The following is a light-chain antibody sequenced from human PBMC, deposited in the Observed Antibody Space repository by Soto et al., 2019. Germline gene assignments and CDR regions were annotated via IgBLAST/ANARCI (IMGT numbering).Light chain of an antibody. V-gene: IGLV2-14*01. CDR1: FSDVGGYDY. Sequence: QSVLTQPASVSGSPGQSIAIPCTGTFSDVGGYDYVSWYQQHPDKAPKLMIHEVTKRPSGVSNRFSGSKSGNTASLTISGLQPEDEADYYCSSHTSGSTRVFGSGTKVTVL. CDR3: SSHTSGSTRV. J-gene: IGLJ1*01. CDR2: EVT.